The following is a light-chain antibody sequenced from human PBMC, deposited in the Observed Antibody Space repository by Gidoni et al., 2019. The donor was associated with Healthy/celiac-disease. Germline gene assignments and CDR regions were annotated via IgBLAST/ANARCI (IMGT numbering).Light chain of an antibody. Sequence: EIVLTQSPGTLSLSPGERATLSCRASQSLSSDYLAWYQQKPGPAPRLLIYGASSRATGIPDRFSGSGSGTDFTLTISRLEPEDCAVYYCQQYGSSLEYTFGQGTKLEIK. J-gene: IGKJ2*01. V-gene: IGKV3-20*01. CDR2: GAS. CDR1: QSLSSDY. CDR3: QQYGSSLEYT.